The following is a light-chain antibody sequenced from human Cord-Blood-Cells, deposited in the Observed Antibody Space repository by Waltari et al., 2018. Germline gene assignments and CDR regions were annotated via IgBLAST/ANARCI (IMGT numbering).Light chain of an antibody. J-gene: IGKJ1*01. V-gene: IGKV1-12*01. Sequence: DIQMTQSPSSVSASVGDRVTITCRSSQGISSWLAWSQQKPGKAPKLLIYAASSLQSGVPSRFSGSGSGTDCTLTISSLQPEDFATYYCQQANSFPRTFGQGTKVEIK. CDR2: AAS. CDR3: QQANSFPRT. CDR1: QGISSW.